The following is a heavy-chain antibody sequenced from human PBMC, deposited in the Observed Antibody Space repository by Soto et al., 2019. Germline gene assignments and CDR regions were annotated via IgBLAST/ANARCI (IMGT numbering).Heavy chain of an antibody. CDR3: ARGYYDSSGYFSY. CDR2: IWYDGSNK. CDR1: GFTFSSYG. Sequence: QVQLVESGGGVVQPGRSLRLSCAASGFTFSSYGMHWVRQAPGKGLEWVAVIWYDGSNKYYADSVKGRFTISRDNSKNTLYLQMNSLRAEDTAVYYCARGYYDSSGYFSYWGQGTLVTVSS. J-gene: IGHJ4*02. D-gene: IGHD3-22*01. V-gene: IGHV3-33*01.